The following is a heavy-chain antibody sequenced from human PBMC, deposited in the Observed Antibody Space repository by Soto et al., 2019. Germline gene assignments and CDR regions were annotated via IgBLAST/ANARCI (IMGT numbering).Heavy chain of an antibody. CDR2: IYYSGST. J-gene: IGHJ4*02. CDR3: ARHLPQSYYFDY. Sequence: PSVTLSLTCTVSGSSSSSCHWSWIRQPPGKGLEWIGCIYYSGSTNYNPSLKSRVTRSVDTSKNQFSLKLSSVTAADTAVYYCARHLPQSYYFDYWGQGTLVTVSS. D-gene: IGHD3-16*02. V-gene: IGHV4-59*08. CDR1: GSSSSSCH.